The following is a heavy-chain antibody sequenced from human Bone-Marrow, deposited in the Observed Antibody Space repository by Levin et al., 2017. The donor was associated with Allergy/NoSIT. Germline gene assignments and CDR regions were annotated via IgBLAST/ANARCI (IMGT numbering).Heavy chain of an antibody. V-gene: IGHV3-48*01. CDR3: ARASKLRYFDWLLPTFDY. CDR1: GFTFSSYS. CDR2: ISSSSSTI. Sequence: GESLKISCAASGFTFSSYSMNWVRQAPGKGLEWVSYISSSSSTIYYADSVKGRFTISRDNAKNSLYLQMNSLRAEDTAVYYCARASKLRYFDWLLPTFDYWGQGTLVTVSS. D-gene: IGHD3-9*01. J-gene: IGHJ4*02.